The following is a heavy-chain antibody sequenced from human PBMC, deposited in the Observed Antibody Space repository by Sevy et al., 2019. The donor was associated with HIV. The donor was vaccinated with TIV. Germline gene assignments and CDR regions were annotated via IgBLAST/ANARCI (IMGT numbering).Heavy chain of an antibody. V-gene: IGHV3-23*01. CDR2: ISGSGGNT. CDR3: AKEGSGYDA. J-gene: IGHJ5*02. CDR1: GFTFSSYV. D-gene: IGHD5-12*01. Sequence: GGSLRLSCAVSGFTFSSYVITRVRQAPGKGLEWVSTISGSGGNTYYADSVKGRFTISRDNSNKMVFLELTSLRAEDTALYYCAKEGSGYDAWGQGTLVTVSS.